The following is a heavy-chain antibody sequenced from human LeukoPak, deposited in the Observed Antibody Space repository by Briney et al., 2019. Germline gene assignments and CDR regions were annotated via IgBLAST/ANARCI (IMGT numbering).Heavy chain of an antibody. CDR1: GGSISSSNW. V-gene: IGHV4-4*02. CDR2: IYHSGST. CDR3: ARGRWDYDFWSGYYLSGYFDY. J-gene: IGHJ4*02. D-gene: IGHD3-3*01. Sequence: SETLSLTCAVSGGSISSSNWWSWVRQPPGKGLEWIGEIYHSGSTNYNPSLKSRVTISVDKSKNQFSLKLSSVTAADTAVYYCARGRWDYDFWSGYYLSGYFDYWGQGTLVTVSS.